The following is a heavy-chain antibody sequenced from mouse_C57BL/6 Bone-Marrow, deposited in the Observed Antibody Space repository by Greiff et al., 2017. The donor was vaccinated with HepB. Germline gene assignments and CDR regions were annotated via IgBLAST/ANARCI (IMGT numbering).Heavy chain of an antibody. Sequence: EVKLVESGPELVKPGASVKISCKASGYSFTGYYMNWVKQSPEKSLEWIGEINPSTGGTTYNQKFKAKATLTVDKSSSTAYMQLKSLTSEDSAVYYCARSDGYYGGDYWGQGTTLTVSS. CDR3: ARSDGYYGGDY. D-gene: IGHD2-3*01. V-gene: IGHV1-42*01. CDR1: GYSFTGYY. CDR2: INPSTGGT. J-gene: IGHJ2*01.